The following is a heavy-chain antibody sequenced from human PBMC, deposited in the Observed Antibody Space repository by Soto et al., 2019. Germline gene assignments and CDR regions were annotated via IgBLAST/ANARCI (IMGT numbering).Heavy chain of an antibody. J-gene: IGHJ6*02. CDR2: ISNDGSHK. CDR3: AKDKTYSSGWQTVYYYYGMDV. V-gene: IGHV3-30*18. D-gene: IGHD6-19*01. Sequence: GGSLRLSCAASGFTFNNYGMHWVRQAPGKGLEWVAAISNDGSHKYYADSVKGRLTISRDNSKNTVFLQMSSLRGEDTAVYYCAKDKTYSSGWQTVYYYYGMDVWGQGTTVTVSS. CDR1: GFTFNNYG.